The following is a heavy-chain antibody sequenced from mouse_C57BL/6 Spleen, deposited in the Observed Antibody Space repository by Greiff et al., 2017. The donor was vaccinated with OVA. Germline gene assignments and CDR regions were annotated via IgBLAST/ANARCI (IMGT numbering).Heavy chain of an antibody. CDR2: ISPGNSDT. V-gene: IGHV1-5*01. CDR1: GYTFTSYW. Sequence: VQLQQSGTVLARPGASVKMSCKTSGYTFTSYWMHWVNQRPGQGLEWIGAISPGNSDTSYNQKFKGKAKLTAVTSASTAYLELSSLTNEDSAVYDCTRWDYYVWFAYWGQGTLVTVSA. D-gene: IGHD1-1*01. CDR3: TRWDYYVWFAY. J-gene: IGHJ3*01.